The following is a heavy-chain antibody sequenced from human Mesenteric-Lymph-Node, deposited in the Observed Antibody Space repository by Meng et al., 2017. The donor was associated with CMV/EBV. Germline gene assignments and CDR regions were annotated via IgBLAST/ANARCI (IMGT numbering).Heavy chain of an antibody. CDR2: INPKSGVT. V-gene: IGHV1-2*02. J-gene: IGHJ6*02. CDR1: GYTFTGYY. D-gene: IGHD3-10*01. CDR3: ARVYHNIRGMYGMDV. Sequence: ASVKVSCKASGYTFTGYYMHWVRQAPGRGLEWMGWINPKSGVTYYAQNFQVRVTMTRDTSINTAYMDLSRLRSDDTAIYYCARVYHNIRGMYGMDVWGQGTTVTVSS.